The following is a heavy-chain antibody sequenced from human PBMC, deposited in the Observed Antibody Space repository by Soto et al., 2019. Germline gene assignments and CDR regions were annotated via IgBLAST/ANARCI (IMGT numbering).Heavy chain of an antibody. CDR1: AGSISGHY. V-gene: IGHV4-59*05. D-gene: IGHD3-22*01. CDR3: ARDFFDSSDYTTNWFDP. Sequence: PSETLSLTCTVSAGSISGHYWSWIRQPPGKGLEWIGSIYHTGSAYYNPSLKSRVAISVDTSKNQFSLKLTSVTAADAALYYCARDFFDSSDYTTNWFDPWGQGTLVTVSS. J-gene: IGHJ5*02. CDR2: IYHTGSA.